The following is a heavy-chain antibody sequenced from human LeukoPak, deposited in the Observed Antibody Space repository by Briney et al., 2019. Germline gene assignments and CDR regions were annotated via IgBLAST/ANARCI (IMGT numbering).Heavy chain of an antibody. D-gene: IGHD3-10*01. CDR1: GYSISSGYY. J-gene: IGHJ4*02. V-gene: IGHV4-38-2*02. CDR3: ARYYGSGSYSTPPY. CDR2: IYHSGST. Sequence: SETLSLTCTASGYSISSGYYWGWIRQPPGKGLEWIGSIYHSGSTYYNPSLKSRVTISVDTSKNQFSLKLSSVTAADTAVYYCARYYGSGSYSTPPYWGQGTLVTVSS.